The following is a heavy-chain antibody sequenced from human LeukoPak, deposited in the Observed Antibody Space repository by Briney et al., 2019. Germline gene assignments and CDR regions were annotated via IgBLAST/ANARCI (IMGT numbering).Heavy chain of an antibody. J-gene: IGHJ5*01. Sequence: GGSLTLSCAAYGFTFSSYWMNWVRQAPGKGLEWVANIKRDGNEKNYVDSVKGRYSISRDNAKNSLYLQMDSLRAEDTAVYYCAKEGAYPIIAYDSWGQGALVTVSS. CDR1: GFTFSSYW. D-gene: IGHD2/OR15-2a*01. CDR3: AKEGAYPIIAYDS. CDR2: IKRDGNEK. V-gene: IGHV3-7*01.